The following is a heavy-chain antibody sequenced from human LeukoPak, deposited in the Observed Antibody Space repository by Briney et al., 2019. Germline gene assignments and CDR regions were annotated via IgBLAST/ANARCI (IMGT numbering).Heavy chain of an antibody. Sequence: ASVKVSCKASGYTFTDYFMNWMRQAPGRRLEWMGWINAGNGNTKYSQKLQGRVTITRDTSASTAYMQLSSLRSEDTAVYYCATKSGPFDYWGQGALVTVSS. CDR2: INAGNGNT. CDR3: ATKSGPFDY. J-gene: IGHJ4*02. CDR1: GYTFTDYF. V-gene: IGHV1/OR15-3*02. D-gene: IGHD1-26*01.